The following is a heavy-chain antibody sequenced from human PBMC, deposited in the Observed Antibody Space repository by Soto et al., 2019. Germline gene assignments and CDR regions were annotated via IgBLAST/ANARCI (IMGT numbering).Heavy chain of an antibody. CDR3: AREGAYYDFWSGYSWFDP. D-gene: IGHD3-3*01. V-gene: IGHV1-2*04. CDR2: INPNSGGT. Sequence: GASVKVSCKASGYTFTGYYMHWVRQAPGQGLEWMGWINPNSGGTNYAQKFQGWVTMTRDTSISTAYMELSRLRSDDTAVYYCAREGAYYDFWSGYSWFDPWGQGTLVTVSS. CDR1: GYTFTGYY. J-gene: IGHJ5*02.